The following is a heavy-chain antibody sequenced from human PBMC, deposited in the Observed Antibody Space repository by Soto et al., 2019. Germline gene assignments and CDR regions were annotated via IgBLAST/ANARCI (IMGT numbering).Heavy chain of an antibody. J-gene: IGHJ4*02. CDR3: ANIFWGSVGPAGNR. V-gene: IGHV3-23*01. Sequence: EVQLLESGGGLVQPGGSLRLSCAASGFPFTNYAMNWVRQAPGKGLEWVSAIRGTDEATYYADSVKGRFTISRDNSRDSLFLQMNSLRAEDTALHYCANIFWGSVGPAGNRWGQGTQVIVSP. CDR1: GFPFTNYA. D-gene: IGHD3-16*01. CDR2: IRGTDEAT.